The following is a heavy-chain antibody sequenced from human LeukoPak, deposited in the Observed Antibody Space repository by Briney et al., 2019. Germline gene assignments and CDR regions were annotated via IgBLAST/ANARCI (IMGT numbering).Heavy chain of an antibody. D-gene: IGHD4-17*01. V-gene: IGHV3-30-3*01. CDR1: GFTFSSYA. CDR2: ISYDGSNK. CDR3: ARERTVTLDY. Sequence: GGSLRLSCAASGFTFSSYAMHWVRQAPGKGLEWVAVISYDGSNKYYADSVEGRFTISRDNSKNTLYLQMNSLRAEDTAVYYCARERTVTLDYWGQGTLVTVSS. J-gene: IGHJ4*02.